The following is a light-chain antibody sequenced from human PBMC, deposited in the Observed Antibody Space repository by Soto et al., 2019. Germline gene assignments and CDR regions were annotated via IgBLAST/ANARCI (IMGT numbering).Light chain of an antibody. V-gene: IGKV3D-15*01. CDR2: ASS. Sequence: EIVMTQSPSTLSVSPGERATLSCRASHSVSSNLAWYQHKPGQAPRLLIYASSNRATGIPDRFSGSASGTDFTLTINRLEPEDFAVYYCQLYGISPHFGQGTRLEIK. CDR3: QLYGISPH. J-gene: IGKJ5*01. CDR1: HSVSSN.